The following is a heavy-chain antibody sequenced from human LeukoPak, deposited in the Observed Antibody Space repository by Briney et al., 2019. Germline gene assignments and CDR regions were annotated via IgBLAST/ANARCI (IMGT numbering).Heavy chain of an antibody. J-gene: IGHJ4*02. Sequence: SETLSLTCTVSGGSISSYYWSWIRQPPGKGLEWIGYIYYSGTTNYNPSLKSRVTISVDTSKNQFSLKLSSVTAADTAVYYCARHVDPGIAAHPFDYWGQGTLVTVSS. D-gene: IGHD6-6*01. V-gene: IGHV4-59*08. CDR3: ARHVDPGIAAHPFDY. CDR2: IYYSGTT. CDR1: GGSISSYY.